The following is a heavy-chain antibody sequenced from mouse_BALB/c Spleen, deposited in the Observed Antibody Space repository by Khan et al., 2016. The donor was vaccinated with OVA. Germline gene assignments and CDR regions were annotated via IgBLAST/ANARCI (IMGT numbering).Heavy chain of an antibody. D-gene: IGHD3-3*01. V-gene: IGHV9-3-1*01. CDR3: ARPSFFSAVMVY. CDR2: INTYTGEP. Sequence: QIQLVQSGPELKKPGETVKISCKASGYTFKNHGMNWVKQAPGKGLKWMGWINTYTGEPTYVEDFKGRFAFTLETSASTAYLQINNLKNEDTATYFCARPSFFSAVMVYWGQGTSVTVSS. J-gene: IGHJ4*01. CDR1: GYTFKNHG.